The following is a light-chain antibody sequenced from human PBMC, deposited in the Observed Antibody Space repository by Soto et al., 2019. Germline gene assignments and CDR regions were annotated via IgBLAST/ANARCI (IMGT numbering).Light chain of an antibody. V-gene: IGKV3-20*01. CDR2: GAS. CDR1: QSVSSSF. Sequence: EIVLAQSPGTLSLSPGESATLSCRASQSVSSSFLAWYQQKAGQAPRLLIYGASRRATGIPDRFSGSGAGTDFNLTISRLEPEDFAVYYCQQYVSSPWAFGQGTKVE. J-gene: IGKJ1*01. CDR3: QQYVSSPWA.